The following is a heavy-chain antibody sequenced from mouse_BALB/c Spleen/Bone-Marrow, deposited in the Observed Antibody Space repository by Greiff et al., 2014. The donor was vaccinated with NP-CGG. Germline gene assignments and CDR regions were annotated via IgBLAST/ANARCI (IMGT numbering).Heavy chain of an antibody. CDR2: IHPNSGNT. CDR3: ARSYRFWYFDV. Sequence: VKLMESGSVLVRPGASVKLSCKASGYTFTSSWMHWAKQRPGQGLEWIGDIHPNSGNTNYKEKFRGKATLTVDTSSNTAYVDLSSLTSEDSAVYYCARSYRFWYFDVWGAGTTVTVSS. J-gene: IGHJ1*01. CDR1: GYTFTSSW. V-gene: IGHV1S130*01. D-gene: IGHD2-14*01.